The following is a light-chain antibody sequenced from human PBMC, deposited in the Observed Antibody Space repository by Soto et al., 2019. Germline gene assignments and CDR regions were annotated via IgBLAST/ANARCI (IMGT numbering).Light chain of an antibody. Sequence: EVVLTQSPGPRSLSTGESAIVSCRASQTARNNYLAWYQQKPGEAPRLLXYXXSSRATGIPDRFSGGGSGTDFTLTISRVEPEDLAVYYCQQFSSYPLTFGGGNKVDSK. J-gene: IGKJ4*01. V-gene: IGKV3-20*01. CDR1: QTARNNY. CDR2: XXS. CDR3: QQFSSYPLT.